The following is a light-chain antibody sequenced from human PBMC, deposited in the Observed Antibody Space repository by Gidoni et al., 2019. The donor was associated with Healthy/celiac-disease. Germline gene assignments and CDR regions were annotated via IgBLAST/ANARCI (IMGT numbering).Light chain of an antibody. J-gene: IGKJ2*01. CDR1: QSVRSSY. CDR2: GAS. V-gene: IGKV3-20*01. Sequence: EIVFTPSAVTLSLSPGARATLSCRASQSVRSSYLAWYQQKPGQAPRLLIYGASSRATGIPDRFSGSGSGTDFTLTISRLEPEDFAVYYCQQYGSSPRYTFGQGTKLEIK. CDR3: QQYGSSPRYT.